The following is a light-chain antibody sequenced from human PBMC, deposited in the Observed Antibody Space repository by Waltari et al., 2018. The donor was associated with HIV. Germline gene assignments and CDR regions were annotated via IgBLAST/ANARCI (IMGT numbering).Light chain of an antibody. J-gene: IGLJ1*01. V-gene: IGLV2-11*01. CDR3: CAYAAGHVSFV. CDR1: TSDVGSYNY. CDR2: DVY. Sequence: SALTQPPSVSGSPGQSVTISCTGTTSDVGSYNYFPWYQQYQGIAPRLIIFDVYQRPSGVPDRFSGSKSGNTASLTISGLQTEDEADYFCCAYAAGHVSFVFGNGTAVAVL.